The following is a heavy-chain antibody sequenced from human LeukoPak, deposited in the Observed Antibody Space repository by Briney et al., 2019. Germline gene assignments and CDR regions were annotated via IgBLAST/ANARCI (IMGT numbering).Heavy chain of an antibody. CDR2: IIPIFGTA. J-gene: IGHJ4*02. CDR3: ARGPAGDYVDE. V-gene: IGHV1-69*13. Sequence: ASVKVSCKASGGTFISYAISWVRQAPGQGLEWMGGIIPIFGTANYAQKFQGRVTITADESTSTAYMELSSLRSEDTAVYYCARGPAGDYVDEWGQGTLVTVSS. CDR1: GGTFISYA.